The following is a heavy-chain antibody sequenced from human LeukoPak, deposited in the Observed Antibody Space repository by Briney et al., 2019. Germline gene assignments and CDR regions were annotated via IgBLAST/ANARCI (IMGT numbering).Heavy chain of an antibody. Sequence: GGSLRLSCAASGFTFNNYAMSWVRQTPGKGLEWVSIISGGAGSTYYADSLKGRFTISRDNSKNTLYLQMNSLRAEDTAMYYCARGMGASTYYFDYWGQGTLVTVSS. CDR2: ISGGAGST. J-gene: IGHJ4*02. D-gene: IGHD3-16*01. CDR3: ARGMGASTYYFDY. V-gene: IGHV3-23*01. CDR1: GFTFNNYA.